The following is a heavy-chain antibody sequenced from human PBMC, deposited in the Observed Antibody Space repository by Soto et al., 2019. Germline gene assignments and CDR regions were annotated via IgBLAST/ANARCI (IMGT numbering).Heavy chain of an antibody. D-gene: IGHD3-22*01. J-gene: IGHJ4*02. CDR1: GFTFSSYG. CDR3: ARDGSLYDSSGYYLYYFDY. CDR2: IWYDGSNK. V-gene: IGHV3-33*01. Sequence: GGSLRLSCAASGFTFSSYGMHWVRQAPGKGLEWVAVIWYDGSNKYYADSVKGRFTISRDNSKNTLYLQMNSLRAEDTAVYYCARDGSLYDSSGYYLYYFDYWGQGTLVTVSS.